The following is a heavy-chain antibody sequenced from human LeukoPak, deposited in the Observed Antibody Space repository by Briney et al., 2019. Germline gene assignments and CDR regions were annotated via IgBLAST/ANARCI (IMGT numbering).Heavy chain of an antibody. CDR3: AKGRSITIFGVVITRD. CDR2: IKQDGSEK. D-gene: IGHD3-3*01. Sequence: PGGSLRLSCAASGFTFTDYWMSWVRQAPGKGLEWVANIKQDGSEKYYVDSVKGRFTISRDNAKNSLYLQMNSLRAEDTAVYYCAKGRSITIFGVVITRDWGQGTLVTVSS. CDR1: GFTFTDYW. V-gene: IGHV3-7*03. J-gene: IGHJ4*02.